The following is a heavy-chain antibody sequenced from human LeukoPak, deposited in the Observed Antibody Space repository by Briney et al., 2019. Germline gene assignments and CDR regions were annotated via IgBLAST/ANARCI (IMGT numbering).Heavy chain of an antibody. Sequence: PGGSLRLSCAASGFTFSSYEMNWVRQAPGKGLEWVSYISSSGSTIYYADSVKGRFTISRDNAKNSLYLQINSLRAEDTAVYYCARVPGRAAANFDYWGQGTLVTVSS. CDR1: GFTFSSYE. D-gene: IGHD1-26*01. V-gene: IGHV3-48*03. CDR3: ARVPGRAAANFDY. CDR2: ISSSGSTI. J-gene: IGHJ4*02.